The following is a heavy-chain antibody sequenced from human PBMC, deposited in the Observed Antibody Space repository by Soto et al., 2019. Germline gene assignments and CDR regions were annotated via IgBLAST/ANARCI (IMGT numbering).Heavy chain of an antibody. CDR2: IYYSGST. V-gene: IGHV4-31*03. CDR1: GGSISSGCYY. Sequence: SETLSLTCTVSGGSISSGCYYWIWIRKHPGKGREWIGYIYYSGSTNYNPSLKSRVTISVDTSKNQFSLKLSSVTAADTAVYSCAGHSYVATIELDYWGQGTRVTVSS. D-gene: IGHD5-12*01. CDR3: AGHSYVATIELDY. J-gene: IGHJ4*02.